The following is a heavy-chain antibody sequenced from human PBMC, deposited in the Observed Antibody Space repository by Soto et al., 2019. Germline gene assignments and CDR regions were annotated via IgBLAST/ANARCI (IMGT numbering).Heavy chain of an antibody. V-gene: IGHV3-21*01. J-gene: IGHJ4*02. CDR2: ISSSSSYI. CDR3: ARDFGLDDTVTTRTPEHY. CDR1: GFTFSSYS. D-gene: IGHD4-17*01. Sequence: EVQLVESGGGLVKPGGSLRLSCAASGFTFSSYSMNWVRQAPGKGLEWVSSISSSSSYIYYADSVKGPFTISRDNAKNSLYLQMNSLRAENTAVYYCARDFGLDDTVTTRTPEHYWGQGTLVTVSS.